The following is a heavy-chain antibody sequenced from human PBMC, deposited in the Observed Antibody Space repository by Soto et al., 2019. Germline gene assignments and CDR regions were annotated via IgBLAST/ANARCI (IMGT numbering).Heavy chain of an antibody. Sequence: QVQLVQSGSEVKKPGASVKVSCKASGYTFMNYHMHWVRQAPGRGLEWLGKINPIGGSTTYAQKFLGRVTMTIDTSTSTVYMELSSLRSADTAVYYCARAASALFWGPGTHVTVSS. CDR1: GYTFMNYH. J-gene: IGHJ4*02. V-gene: IGHV1-46*01. CDR2: INPIGGST. CDR3: ARAASALF. D-gene: IGHD6-13*01.